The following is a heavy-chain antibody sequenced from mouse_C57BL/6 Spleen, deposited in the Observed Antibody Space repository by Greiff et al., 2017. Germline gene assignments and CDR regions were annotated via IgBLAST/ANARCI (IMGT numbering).Heavy chain of an antibody. CDR3: ARYRTNYSFDY. Sequence: QVQLQQPGTELVKPGASVKLSCKAAGSTFTSYWMHWVKQRPGQGPEWIGNINPSNGYTNYNEKFKSKATLTLDNASSTAYMQLSSLTSEDSAVYYCARYRTNYSFDYWGQGTTLTVSS. CDR1: GSTFTSYW. CDR2: INPSNGYT. V-gene: IGHV1-53*01. J-gene: IGHJ2*01. D-gene: IGHD1-3*01.